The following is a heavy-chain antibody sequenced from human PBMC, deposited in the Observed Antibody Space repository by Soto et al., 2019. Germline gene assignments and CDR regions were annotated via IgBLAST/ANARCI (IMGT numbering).Heavy chain of an antibody. CDR2: ISYDGSNE. CDR3: AKQISPWCSRNRCYGVNYYYAMDV. J-gene: IGHJ6*02. Sequence: QVQLVESGGGVVQPGRSLRLSCAASGFTFSTYGIHWVRQAPGKGLEWVAVISYDGSNEYYADSVKGRFTISRDNSENTLFLQMNSLRPADTAVYYCAKQISPWCSRNRCYGVNYYYAMDVWGQGTTVTVSS. D-gene: IGHD2-15*01. V-gene: IGHV3-30*18. CDR1: GFTFSTYG.